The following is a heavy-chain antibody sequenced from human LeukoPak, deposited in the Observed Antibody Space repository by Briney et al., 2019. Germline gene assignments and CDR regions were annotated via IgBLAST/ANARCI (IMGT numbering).Heavy chain of an antibody. CDR3: ARDRYSYGYALDC. V-gene: IGHV3-66*02. CDR2: IYSGGST. J-gene: IGHJ4*02. CDR1: GFTVSNNY. D-gene: IGHD5-18*01. Sequence: GGSLRPSCTASGFTVSNNYMSWVRQAPGKGLEWVSVIYSGGSTYHADSVKGRFIISRDNSKNTLNLQMNSLRVEDSAVYYCARDRYSYGYALDCWGQGTLVTVSS.